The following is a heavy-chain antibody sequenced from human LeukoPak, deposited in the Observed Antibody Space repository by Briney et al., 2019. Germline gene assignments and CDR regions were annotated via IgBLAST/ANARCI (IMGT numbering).Heavy chain of an antibody. V-gene: IGHV3-48*02. Sequence: QTGGSLRLSCAASGFTFSSYSMNWVRQAPGKGLEWVSYISSSSSTIYYADSVKGRFTISRDNAKNSLYLQMNSLRDEDTAVYYCARGNYYDSSGYKTGRGQGTLVTVSS. D-gene: IGHD3-22*01. CDR2: ISSSSSTI. CDR1: GFTFSSYS. CDR3: ARGNYYDSSGYKTG. J-gene: IGHJ4*02.